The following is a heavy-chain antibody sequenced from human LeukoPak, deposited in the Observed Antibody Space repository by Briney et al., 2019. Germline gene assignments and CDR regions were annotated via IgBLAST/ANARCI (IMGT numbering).Heavy chain of an antibody. D-gene: IGHD3-9*01. CDR2: ISSNGGST. CDR3: VNSEFYDILTGPGGY. CDR1: GFTFSSYA. J-gene: IGHJ4*02. Sequence: GGSLRLSCSASGFTFSSYAMHWVRQAPGKGLEYVSAISSNGGSTYYADSVKGRSTISRDNSKNTLYLQMSSLRAEDTAVYYCVNSEFYDILTGPGGYWGQGTLVTVSS. V-gene: IGHV3-64D*06.